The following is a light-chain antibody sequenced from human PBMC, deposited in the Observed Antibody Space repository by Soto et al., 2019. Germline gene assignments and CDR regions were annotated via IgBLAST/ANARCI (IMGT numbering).Light chain of an antibody. CDR1: QGINNY. Sequence: VTITCRASQGINNYLAWYQQKPGKAPNLLIYATSTLQSGVPSRFSGSGSGTEFTLTISSLQPEDFAAYYCQQVNSYPLTFGGGTKVDIK. CDR2: ATS. V-gene: IGKV1-9*01. J-gene: IGKJ4*01. CDR3: QQVNSYPLT.